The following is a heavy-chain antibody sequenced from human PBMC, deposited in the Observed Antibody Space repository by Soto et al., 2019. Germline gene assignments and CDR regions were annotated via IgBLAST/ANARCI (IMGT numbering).Heavy chain of an antibody. CDR1: GGTFRSYA. CDR3: AARSKKLRLCCSSYYYGMDV. CDR2: IIPIFGTA. D-gene: IGHD5-12*01. V-gene: IGHV1-69*13. Sequence: PSVKVSCKASGGTFRSYAISWVRQAPGQGLEWMGGIIPIFGTANYAQKFQGRVTITADESTSTAYMELSSLRSEDTAVYYCAARSKKLRLCCSSYYYGMDVWGQGTTVTVSS. J-gene: IGHJ6*02.